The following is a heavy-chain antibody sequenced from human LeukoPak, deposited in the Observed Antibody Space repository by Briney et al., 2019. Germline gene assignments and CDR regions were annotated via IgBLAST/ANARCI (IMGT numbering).Heavy chain of an antibody. CDR3: ARSPLVVPAANIYYYGMDV. CDR2: INPSGGST. D-gene: IGHD2-2*01. Sequence: ASVKVSCKASGYTFTSYYMHWVRQAPGQGLEWMGIINPSGGSTSYAQKFQGRVTMTRDTSTSTVYMELSSLRSEDTAVYYCARSPLVVPAANIYYYGMDVWGQGTTVTVSS. V-gene: IGHV1-46*01. J-gene: IGHJ6*02. CDR1: GYTFTSYY.